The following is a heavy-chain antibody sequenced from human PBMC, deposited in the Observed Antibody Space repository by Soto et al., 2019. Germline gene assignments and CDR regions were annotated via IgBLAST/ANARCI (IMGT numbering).Heavy chain of an antibody. D-gene: IGHD4-17*01. V-gene: IGHV3-33*01. CDR1: GFTFSGFG. CDR2: IWYDGSKK. CDR3: ARGRGGSYGGNSAHFDI. J-gene: IGHJ3*02. Sequence: QVQLVESGGGVVQPGTSLRLSCEASGFTFSGFGMHWVRQAPGKGLEWVAVIWYDGSKKYYADCVKGRFTISRDNSKNELYLQMNSLRAEDTAVYYGARGRGGSYGGNSAHFDIWGQGTLVTVSS.